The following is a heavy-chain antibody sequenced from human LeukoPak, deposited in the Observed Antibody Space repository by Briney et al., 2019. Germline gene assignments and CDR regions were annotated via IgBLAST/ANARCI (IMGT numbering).Heavy chain of an antibody. CDR1: GFTVSSNY. Sequence: GGSLRLSCAASGFTVSSNYMSWVRQAPGKGLEWVSVIYSGGSTYYADSVKGRFTISRDNSKNTLYLQMNSLRAEDTAVYYCARVGYSSSWYWDYWGQGTLVTVSS. CDR2: IYSGGST. D-gene: IGHD6-13*01. J-gene: IGHJ4*02. CDR3: ARVGYSSSWYWDY. V-gene: IGHV3-53*05.